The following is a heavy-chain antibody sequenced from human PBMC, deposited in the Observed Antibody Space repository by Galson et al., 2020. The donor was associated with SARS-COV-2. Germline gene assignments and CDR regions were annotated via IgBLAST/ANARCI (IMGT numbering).Heavy chain of an antibody. D-gene: IGHD3-22*01. CDR2: VYPSGTT. Sequence: SETLSLTCTVSGYSVSTTNYWGWVRQPPGRGLEWIGSVYPSGTTYYNPSLTSRVTISVDTSKNQFSLRLDSVTAADTALYYCARQGVNMIVLVTVPGWYFDLWGRGTLVTFSS. V-gene: IGHV4-38-2*02. CDR3: ARQGVNMIVLVTVPGWYFDL. J-gene: IGHJ2*01. CDR1: GYSVSTTNY.